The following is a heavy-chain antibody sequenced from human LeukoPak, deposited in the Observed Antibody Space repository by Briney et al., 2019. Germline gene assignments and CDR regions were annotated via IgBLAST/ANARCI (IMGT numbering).Heavy chain of an antibody. V-gene: IGHV4-4*09. Sequence: PSETLSLTCTVSGGSISSYYWSWIRQPPGKGLEWIGYIYTSGSTNYNPSLKSRVTISVDTSKNQFSLKLSSVTAADTAVYYCARHASSWYLYYYYMDVWGKGTTVTVSS. CDR1: GGSISSYY. J-gene: IGHJ6*03. CDR3: ARHASSWYLYYYYMDV. CDR2: IYTSGST. D-gene: IGHD6-13*01.